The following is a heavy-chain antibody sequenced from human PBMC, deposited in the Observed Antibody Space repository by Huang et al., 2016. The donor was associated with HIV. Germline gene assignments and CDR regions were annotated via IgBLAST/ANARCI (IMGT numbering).Heavy chain of an antibody. D-gene: IGHD4-17*01. CDR2: IWSCGWFGCSPGRVVRGMGSIYYIVNG. CDR1: GGSISSSSYY. J-gene: IGHJ6*03. CDR3: ASRTTGTTTSNYHYIYMDV. Sequence: QLQLQESGQGLVKPSETLSLTCTVSGGSISSSSYYWGWIRQSPGKGMALCGSIWSCGWFGCSPGRVVRGMGSIYYIVNGYDYHSLNSRVTMSVDMSSNQFSLKMLSVTAADTAVYYCASRTTGTTTSNYHYIYMDVWGKGTTVIVSS. V-gene: IGHV4-39*01.